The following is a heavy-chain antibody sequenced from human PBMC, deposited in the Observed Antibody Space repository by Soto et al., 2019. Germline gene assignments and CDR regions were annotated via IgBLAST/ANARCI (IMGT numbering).Heavy chain of an antibody. V-gene: IGHV3-9*01. CDR3: ARGSGYSYGPLDY. D-gene: IGHD5-18*01. CDR1: GFTFDDYA. Sequence: PGGSLRLSCAASGFTFDDYAMHWVRQAPGKGLEWVSGISWNSGSIGYADSVKGRFTISRDNAKNSLYLQMNSLRAEDTAVYYCARGSGYSYGPLDYWGQGTLVTVSS. J-gene: IGHJ4*02. CDR2: ISWNSGSI.